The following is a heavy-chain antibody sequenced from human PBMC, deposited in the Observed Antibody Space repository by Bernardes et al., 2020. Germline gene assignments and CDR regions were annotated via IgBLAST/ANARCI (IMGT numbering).Heavy chain of an antibody. J-gene: IGHJ4*02. Sequence: GGSLRLSCEASGFSFSTYSMNWVRQAPGKGLEWVSSISSSSNYIYQADSVKGRFTISRDNAKNSLYLQMNSLRAEDTAVYFCARAYDLGELSLSIWGQGALVTVTS. V-gene: IGHV3-21*01. CDR3: ARAYDLGELSLSI. CDR2: ISSSSNYI. D-gene: IGHD3-16*02. CDR1: GFSFSTYS.